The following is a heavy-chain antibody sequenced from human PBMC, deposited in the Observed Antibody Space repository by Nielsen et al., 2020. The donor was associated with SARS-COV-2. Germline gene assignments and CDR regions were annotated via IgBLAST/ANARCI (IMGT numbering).Heavy chain of an antibody. Sequence: SETPSLTCAVYGGSFSGYYWSWIRQPPGKGLEWIGEINHSGSTNYNPSLKSRVTISVDTSKNQFSLKLSSVTAADTAVYYCARGSHRRQWLVPYYYGMDVWGQGTTVTVSS. D-gene: IGHD6-19*01. V-gene: IGHV4-34*01. J-gene: IGHJ6*02. CDR1: GGSFSGYY. CDR2: INHSGST. CDR3: ARGSHRRQWLVPYYYGMDV.